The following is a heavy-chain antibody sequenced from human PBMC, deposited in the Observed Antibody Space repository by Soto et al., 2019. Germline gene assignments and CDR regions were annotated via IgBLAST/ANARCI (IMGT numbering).Heavy chain of an antibody. CDR1: CGSVSSSNYY. CDR2: IYYSGST. Sequence: SETLSLTCTVSCGSVSSSNYYWTWIRQPPGKGLEWIGYIYYSGSTNYNPSLKSRVTISVDTSKNQFSLKLSSVTAADTAVYYCARDPHYGSYFDYWGQGTLVTVSS. D-gene: IGHD3-10*01. J-gene: IGHJ4*02. CDR3: ARDPHYGSYFDY. V-gene: IGHV4-61*01.